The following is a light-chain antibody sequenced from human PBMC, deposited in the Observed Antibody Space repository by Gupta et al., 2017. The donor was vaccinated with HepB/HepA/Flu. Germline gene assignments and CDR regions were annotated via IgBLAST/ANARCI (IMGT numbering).Light chain of an antibody. Sequence: SSVLPHPPSVPVAPCGTARISCGGNNIGSKSVHGYQQKPGQAPVLVIYYESDRPSGIPERFSGSNSGNTATLTISRVEAGDEDDYSWQVWDSSSDHVVFGGGTKLTVL. CDR2: YES. CDR3: QVWDSSSDHVV. V-gene: IGLV3-21*04. CDR1: NIGSKS. J-gene: IGLJ2*01.